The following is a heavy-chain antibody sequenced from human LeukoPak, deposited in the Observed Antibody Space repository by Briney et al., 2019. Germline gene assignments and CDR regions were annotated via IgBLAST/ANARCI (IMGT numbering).Heavy chain of an antibody. Sequence: ASVKVSCKASGYTFTDYYMHWVRQAPGQGLEWMGWINPNSGGSNYAQKFQGRVTMTRDTSISTAYMELSRLTSDDTAVYYCARVPSTLTTSRITWFDPWGQGTLVTVSS. D-gene: IGHD4-17*01. CDR2: INPNSGGS. J-gene: IGHJ5*02. V-gene: IGHV1-2*02. CDR3: ARVPSTLTTSRITWFDP. CDR1: GYTFTDYY.